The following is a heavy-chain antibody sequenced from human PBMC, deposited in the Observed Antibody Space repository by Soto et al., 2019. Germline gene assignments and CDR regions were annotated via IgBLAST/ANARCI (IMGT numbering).Heavy chain of an antibody. CDR3: GREEIWDMVVVVAGTPRGLDY. D-gene: IGHD2-15*01. J-gene: IGHJ4*02. Sequence: QVQLVQSGAEVKKPGASVKVSCKASGYTFTSFYVHWVRQAPGQGLEWMGIINPSGGNTTYAQKFQGRVTITRDTSTSTGYMELSSLRSEDTAVYYCGREEIWDMVVVVAGTPRGLDYWGQGTLVTVSS. CDR2: INPSGGNT. V-gene: IGHV1-46*03. CDR1: GYTFTSFY.